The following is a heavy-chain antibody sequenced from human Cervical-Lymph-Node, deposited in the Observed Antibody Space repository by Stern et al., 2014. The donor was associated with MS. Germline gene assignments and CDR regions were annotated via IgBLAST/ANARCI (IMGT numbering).Heavy chain of an antibody. Sequence: QVQLVESGPGLVKPSETLSLTCTVSGGSISSYYWSWIRQPPGKGLEWIGYIYYSGSTNYNPSLKSRVTISVDTSKNQFSLKLSSVTAADTAVYYCARVVATIYPDYFDYWGQGTLVTVSS. CDR1: GGSISSYY. J-gene: IGHJ4*02. CDR3: ARVVATIYPDYFDY. D-gene: IGHD5-12*01. CDR2: IYYSGST. V-gene: IGHV4-59*01.